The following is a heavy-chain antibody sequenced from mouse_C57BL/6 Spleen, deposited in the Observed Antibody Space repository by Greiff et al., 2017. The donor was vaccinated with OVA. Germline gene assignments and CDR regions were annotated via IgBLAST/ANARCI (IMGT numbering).Heavy chain of an antibody. J-gene: IGHJ2*01. CDR2: IYPGDGDT. CDR1: GYAFSSSW. D-gene: IGHD3-2*02. Sequence: VQLVESGPELVKPGASVKISCKASGYAFSSSWMNWVKQRPGKGLEWIGRIYPGDGDTNYNGKFKGKATLTADKSSSTAYMQLSSLTSEDSAVYFCATQTAQATNFDYWGQGTTLTVSS. V-gene: IGHV1-82*01. CDR3: ATQTAQATNFDY.